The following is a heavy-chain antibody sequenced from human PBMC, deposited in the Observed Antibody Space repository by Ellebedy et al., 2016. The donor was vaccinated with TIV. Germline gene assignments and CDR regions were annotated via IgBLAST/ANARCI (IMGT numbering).Heavy chain of an antibody. V-gene: IGHV1-18*01. Sequence: AASVKVSCKASVYTFTSYGSSWVRQAPGQGLEWMGWISAYNGTTNDAQKLQGGVTMTTDTSTRTDHMELRSLRSDDTAVYYCARGVYSMGIFDYWGQGTLVTVSS. CDR2: ISAYNGTT. CDR1: VYTFTSYG. J-gene: IGHJ4*02. D-gene: IGHD2-8*01. CDR3: ARGVYSMGIFDY.